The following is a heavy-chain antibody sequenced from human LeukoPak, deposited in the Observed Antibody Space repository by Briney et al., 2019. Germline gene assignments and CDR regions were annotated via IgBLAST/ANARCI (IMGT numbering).Heavy chain of an antibody. CDR2: INPNSGGT. V-gene: IGHV1-2*02. CDR1: GYTFTSYA. CDR3: ARTPKMATMKYFDY. Sequence: ASVKVSCKASGYTFTSYAMHWVRQAPGQRLEWMGWINPNSGGTNYAQKFQGRVTMTRDTSISTAYMELSRLRSDDTAVYYCARTPKMATMKYFDYWGQGTLVTVSS. J-gene: IGHJ4*02. D-gene: IGHD5-24*01.